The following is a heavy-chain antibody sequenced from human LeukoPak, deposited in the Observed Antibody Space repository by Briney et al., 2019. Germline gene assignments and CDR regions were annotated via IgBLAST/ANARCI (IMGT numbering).Heavy chain of an antibody. CDR1: GFTLSSYW. Sequence: GGSLRLSCAASGFTLSSYWMHWVRQAPGKGLVWVSRINGDGSSTPYANSVKGRFTISRDDAKNTLYLQMHSLRADDTAVYYCARGSTSGWPDYFDYWGQGSVVTVSS. CDR2: INGDGSST. CDR3: ARGSTSGWPDYFDY. D-gene: IGHD6-19*01. V-gene: IGHV3-74*01. J-gene: IGHJ4*02.